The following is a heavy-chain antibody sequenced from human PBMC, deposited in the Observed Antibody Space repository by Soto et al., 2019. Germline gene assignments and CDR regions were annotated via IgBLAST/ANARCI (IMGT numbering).Heavy chain of an antibody. J-gene: IGHJ6*02. CDR2: ISGSGRTI. CDR1: GLDFSSEV. D-gene: IGHD1-26*01. CDR3: AKVGPSYYYGMDV. V-gene: IGHV3-23*01. Sequence: PGESLKISCAASGLDFSSEVMCWVRQAPGKGLEWVSSISGSGRTIYHADSMRGRFAISRDNSKNSLYLQLNNLRVDDTAVYYCAKVGPSYYYGMDVWGPGTTVTVSS.